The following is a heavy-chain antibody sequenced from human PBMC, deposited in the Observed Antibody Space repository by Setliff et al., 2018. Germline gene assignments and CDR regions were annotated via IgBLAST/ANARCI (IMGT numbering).Heavy chain of an antibody. CDR2: IYTSGST. Sequence: SETLSLTCTVSGGSISSGSYYWSWIRQPAGKGLEWIGRIYTSGSTNYSPSLKSRVTISVDTSKNQFSLKLSSVTAADTAVYYCARDVRYYYGSGSYYNDWFDPWGQGTLGPSPQ. J-gene: IGHJ5*02. D-gene: IGHD3-10*01. V-gene: IGHV4-61*02. CDR3: ARDVRYYYGSGSYYNDWFDP. CDR1: GGSISSGSYY.